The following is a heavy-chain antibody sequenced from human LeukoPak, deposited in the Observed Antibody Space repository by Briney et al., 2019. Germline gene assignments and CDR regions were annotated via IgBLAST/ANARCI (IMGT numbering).Heavy chain of an antibody. V-gene: IGHV4-4*07. Sequence: SETLSLTCTVSGGSISSYYWSWIRQPAGKGLEWIGRIYTSGSTNYNPSLKSRVTMSVDTSKNQFSLKLSSVTAADTAVYYCARDYINPVAAAGTERGGDYWGQGTLVTVSS. J-gene: IGHJ4*02. D-gene: IGHD6-13*01. CDR2: IYTSGST. CDR3: ARDYINPVAAAGTERGGDY. CDR1: GGSISSYY.